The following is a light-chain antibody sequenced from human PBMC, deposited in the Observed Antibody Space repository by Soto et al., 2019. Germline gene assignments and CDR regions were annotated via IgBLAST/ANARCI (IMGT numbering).Light chain of an antibody. CDR2: GAF. Sequence: EIVMTQSPATLSVSPGETATLSCRASQSVSFHLAWYQQKPGQGPRLLIYGAFTRATGIPARFSGSGSGTDFTLTISSMQSADFAVYYCQQYKNWPPLTFGGGTKVEIK. CDR1: QSVSFH. CDR3: QQYKNWPPLT. J-gene: IGKJ4*01. V-gene: IGKV3-15*01.